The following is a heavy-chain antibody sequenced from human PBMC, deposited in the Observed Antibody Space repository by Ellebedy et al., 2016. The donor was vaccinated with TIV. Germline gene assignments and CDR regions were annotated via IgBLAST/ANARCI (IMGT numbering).Heavy chain of an antibody. D-gene: IGHD5-12*01. J-gene: IGHJ4*02. CDR1: GGSISSYY. CDR2: IYYSGST. CDR3: ARSGWKSGYGEEPYYFDY. V-gene: IGHV4-59*01. Sequence: SETLSLTCTVSGGSISSYYWSWIRQPPGKGLEWIGYIYYSGSTNYNPSLKSRVTISVDTSKNQFSLKLSSVTAADTAVYYCARSGWKSGYGEEPYYFDYWGQGTLVTVSS.